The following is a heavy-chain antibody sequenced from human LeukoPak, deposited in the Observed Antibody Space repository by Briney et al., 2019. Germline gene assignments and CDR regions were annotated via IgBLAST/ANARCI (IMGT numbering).Heavy chain of an antibody. V-gene: IGHV3-66*02. J-gene: IGHJ3*02. CDR1: GFTVSSNY. Sequence: PGGSLRLSCAASGFTVSSNYMSWDRQAPGKGLEWVSVIYSGGSTYYADSVKGRFTISRDNSKNTLYLQMNSLRAEDTAVYYCARAEGDFWSDFDIWGRGTMVTVSS. D-gene: IGHD3-3*01. CDR3: ARAEGDFWSDFDI. CDR2: IYSGGST.